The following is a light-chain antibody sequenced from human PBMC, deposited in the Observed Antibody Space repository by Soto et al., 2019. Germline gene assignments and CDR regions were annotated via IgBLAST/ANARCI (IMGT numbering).Light chain of an antibody. J-gene: IGKJ1*01. V-gene: IGKV1-5*01. CDR2: DAS. CDR3: QQYNGYSPWT. CDR1: QSISNW. Sequence: DIQMTQSPSTLSASVGDRVTITCRASQSISNWLAWYQQKPGKAPKLLIYDASILQSEVPSRFSGSGSGTQFTLTISSLQPDDFATYYCQQYNGYSPWTFGQGTKVDIK.